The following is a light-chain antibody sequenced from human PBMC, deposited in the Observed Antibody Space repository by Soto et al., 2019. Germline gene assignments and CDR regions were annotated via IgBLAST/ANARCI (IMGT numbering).Light chain of an antibody. V-gene: IGKV1-5*01. CDR3: QQYDSYYT. J-gene: IGKJ3*01. CDR1: QSISNC. CDR2: DVS. Sequence: QLIHSPSSPSSFVGDEGPITCRSSQSISNCLAWYQQKPGKAPTLLIYDVSRLESGVPSRFSGSGSGTEFTLTSNRLQPDDVATHYRQQYDSYYTFGPGTKVDIK.